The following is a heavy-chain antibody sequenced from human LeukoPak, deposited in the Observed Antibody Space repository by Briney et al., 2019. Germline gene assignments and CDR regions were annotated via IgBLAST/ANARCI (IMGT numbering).Heavy chain of an antibody. CDR3: AKPELSGGYFDY. CDR1: GFTFSSYG. CDR2: ISYDGSNK. V-gene: IGHV3-30*18. Sequence: GRSLRLSCAVSGFTFSSYGMHWVRQAPGKGLEWVAVISYDGSNKYYADSVKGRFTISRDNSKNTLYLQMNSLRAEDTAVYYCAKPELSGGYFDYWGQGTLVTVSS. J-gene: IGHJ4*02. D-gene: IGHD1-14*01.